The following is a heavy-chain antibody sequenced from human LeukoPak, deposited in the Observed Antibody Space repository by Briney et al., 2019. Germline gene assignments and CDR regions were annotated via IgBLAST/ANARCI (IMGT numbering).Heavy chain of an antibody. Sequence: TGGSLRLSCAASGFTVSSSYRTSVRQAPGKGLEWVSVMYSGGSTYYADSVKGRVAISRDNSQNTVFLQMNSVRVEDTAVYYCARSYSNHLFGMDVWGQGTAVTVSS. CDR3: ARSYSNHLFGMDV. V-gene: IGHV3-66*01. D-gene: IGHD4-11*01. CDR1: GFTVSSSY. CDR2: MYSGGST. J-gene: IGHJ6*02.